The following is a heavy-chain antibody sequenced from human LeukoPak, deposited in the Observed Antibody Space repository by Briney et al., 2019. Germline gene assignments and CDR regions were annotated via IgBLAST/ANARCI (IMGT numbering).Heavy chain of an antibody. CDR3: ARDGRVGMGATKVCDY. CDR1: GFTFSSYS. Sequence: PGGSLRLSCAASGFTFSSYSMSWVRPAPGKGLEWVSSISSSSSYIYYADSVKGRFTISRDNAKNSLYLQMNSLRAEDTAVYYCARDGRVGMGATKVCDYWGQGTLVTVSS. D-gene: IGHD1-26*01. J-gene: IGHJ4*02. V-gene: IGHV3-21*01. CDR2: ISSSSSYI.